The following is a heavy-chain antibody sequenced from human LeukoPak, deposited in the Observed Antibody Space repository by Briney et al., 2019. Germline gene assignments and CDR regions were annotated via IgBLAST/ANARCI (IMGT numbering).Heavy chain of an antibody. J-gene: IGHJ4*02. D-gene: IGHD6-19*01. Sequence: GGSLRLACAASGFTFSGFAMSWVRQAPGKGLEWVSTISGSGGSTFYADSVKGRFPISRDNSKNTVFLQMNSLRAEDTAIYYCAKAGTSGWSTSGGDYWGQGSLVTVSS. CDR2: ISGSGGST. CDR3: AKAGTSGWSTSGGDY. V-gene: IGHV3-23*01. CDR1: GFTFSGFA.